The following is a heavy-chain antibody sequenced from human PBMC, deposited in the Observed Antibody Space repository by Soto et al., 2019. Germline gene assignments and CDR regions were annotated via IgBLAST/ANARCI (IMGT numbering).Heavy chain of an antibody. Sequence: QLQLQESGPGLVKPSETLSLTCTVSGGSITSNSYYWGWIRQPPGMGLVWLGYIYCSGSASYNPSLKSRVTLSVDTSTNQFSLKMSSVTAADTAVYYCARRPNRGRYSWCFDYWGQGTLVTVSS. CDR3: ARRPNRGRYSWCFDY. V-gene: IGHV4-39*01. J-gene: IGHJ4*02. CDR2: IYCSGSA. D-gene: IGHD1-26*01. CDR1: GGSITSNSYY.